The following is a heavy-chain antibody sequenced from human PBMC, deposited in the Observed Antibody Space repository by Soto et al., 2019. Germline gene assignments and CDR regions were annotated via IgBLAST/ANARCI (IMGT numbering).Heavy chain of an antibody. V-gene: IGHV4-4*07. Sequence: CHTHRVADGSSSSHDGTWIRKNAGKGLEWIGRIYTSGTTNYNPSLTSRVTMSVDTSKNQFSLNLTSVTAADTAVYYCARDRGQLWPLDYWGQGTLVTVSS. CDR2: IYTSGTT. J-gene: IGHJ4*02. D-gene: IGHD5-18*01. CDR3: ARDRGQLWPLDY. CDR1: DGSSSSHD.